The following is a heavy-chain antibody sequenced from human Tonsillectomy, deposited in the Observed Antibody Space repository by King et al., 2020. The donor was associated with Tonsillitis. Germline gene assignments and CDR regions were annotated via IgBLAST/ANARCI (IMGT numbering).Heavy chain of an antibody. Sequence: VQLQQWGARLLKPSETLSLTCAVYGGSFSGYYWTWIRQPPGKGLEWIGEINHSGSTNYNPSLKSRVTISVDTSKSQFSLTLNSVTAADTAVYYCARGGGTIFGVIVADSYYYYMDVWGKGTTVTVSS. D-gene: IGHD3-3*01. CDR2: INHSGST. CDR1: GGSFSGYY. CDR3: ARGGGTIFGVIVADSYYYYMDV. J-gene: IGHJ6*03. V-gene: IGHV4-34*01.